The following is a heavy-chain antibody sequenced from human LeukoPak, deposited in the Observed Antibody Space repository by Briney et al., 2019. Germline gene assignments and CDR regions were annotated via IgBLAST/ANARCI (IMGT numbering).Heavy chain of an antibody. CDR1: GAPFSSYA. Sequence: GAFVKVSCKASGAPFSSYAISWVRQAAGHGLEGMGGIIHILCTANYAQKFQGRVTITADESTSTAYMELSSLRSEDTAVYYCAIVKVNQLLHYYYYGMDVWGQGTTVTVSS. CDR3: AIVKVNQLLHYYYYGMDV. V-gene: IGHV1-69*01. CDR2: IIHILCTA. J-gene: IGHJ6*02. D-gene: IGHD2-2*01.